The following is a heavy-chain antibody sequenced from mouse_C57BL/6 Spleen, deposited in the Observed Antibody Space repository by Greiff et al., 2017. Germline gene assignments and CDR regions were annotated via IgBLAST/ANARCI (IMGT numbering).Heavy chain of an antibody. CDR2: IRNKANNHAT. CDR3: THRSSYWCFDV. D-gene: IGHD1-1*01. V-gene: IGHV6-6*01. Sequence: EVKLVESGGSLVQPGGSMKLSCAASGFTFSDAWIDWVRQSPEKGLEWVAEIRNKANNHATYYAESVQGRFTISRDDSKSSVYLQMNSLRAEDTGIYYCTHRSSYWCFDVWGTGTTVTVSS. J-gene: IGHJ1*03. CDR1: GFTFSDAW.